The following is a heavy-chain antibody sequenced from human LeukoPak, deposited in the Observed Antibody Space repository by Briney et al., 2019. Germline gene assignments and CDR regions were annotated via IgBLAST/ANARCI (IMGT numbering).Heavy chain of an antibody. CDR3: ARGGGLDV. J-gene: IGHJ6*02. CDR1: GFIFSNYA. V-gene: IGHV3-7*03. Sequence: PGGSLRLSCAPSGFIFSNYAVSWVRQAPGKGLEWVASINHNGDVNYYVDSVKGRFTISRDNAKNSLYLQMSNLRAEDTAAYFCARGGGLDVWGQGATVTVSS. CDR2: INHNGDVN. D-gene: IGHD3-16*01.